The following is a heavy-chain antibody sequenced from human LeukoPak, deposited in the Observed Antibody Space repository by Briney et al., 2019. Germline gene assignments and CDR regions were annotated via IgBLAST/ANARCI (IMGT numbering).Heavy chain of an antibody. CDR3: ARGSIVATISDYYGMDV. V-gene: IGHV3-74*01. CDR1: GFTFSSYW. CDR2: INSDGSST. Sequence: GGSLGLSCAASGFTFSSYWMHWVRQAPGKGLVWVSRINSDGSSTSYADSVKGRFTISRDNAKNTLYLQMNSLRAEDTAVYYCARGSIVATISDYYGMDVWGQGTTVTVSS. J-gene: IGHJ6*02. D-gene: IGHD5-12*01.